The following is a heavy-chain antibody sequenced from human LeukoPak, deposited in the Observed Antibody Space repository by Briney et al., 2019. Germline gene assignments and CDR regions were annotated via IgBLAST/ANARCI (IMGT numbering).Heavy chain of an antibody. D-gene: IGHD2-2*01. CDR3: ARERIVVVPAAIDY. J-gene: IGHJ4*02. CDR1: GFTFSSYW. CDR2: IKQDGSEK. Sequence: PGGSLRLSCAASGFTFSSYWMSWVRQAPGKGLEWVANIKQDGSEKYYVDSVKGRFTISRDNAKNSLYLQMNSLRAEDTAVYYCARERIVVVPAAIDYWGQGTVVTVSS. V-gene: IGHV3-7*03.